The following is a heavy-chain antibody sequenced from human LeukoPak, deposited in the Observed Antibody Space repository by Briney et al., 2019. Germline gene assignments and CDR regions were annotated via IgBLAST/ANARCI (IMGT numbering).Heavy chain of an antibody. Sequence: GGSLRLSCAASGFTFSSYGMHWVRQAPGKGLEWVAFIRSDGSNKYYADSVKGRFTISRDNSKNTLYLQMNSLRAEDTAVYYCARAGGSGSLGYWGQGTLVTVSS. CDR2: IRSDGSNK. CDR3: ARAGGSGSLGY. CDR1: GFTFSSYG. V-gene: IGHV3-30*02. D-gene: IGHD3-10*01. J-gene: IGHJ4*02.